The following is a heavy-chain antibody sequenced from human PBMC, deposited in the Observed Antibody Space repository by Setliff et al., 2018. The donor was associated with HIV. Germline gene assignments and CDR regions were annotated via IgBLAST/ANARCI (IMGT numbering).Heavy chain of an antibody. CDR3: AVDLGDYYYDTTDYYYGGGLGY. CDR2: IVVGSGNT. V-gene: IGHV1-58*01. CDR1: GFTFTSAA. D-gene: IGHD3-22*01. Sequence: SVKVSCKVSGFTFTSAAVQWVRQARGQRPEWIGWIVVGSGNTKYAQRFQERVTITRDMSTRTAYMELSSLRSEDTAVYYCAVDLGDYYYDTTDYYYGGGLGYWGQGTLVTVSS. J-gene: IGHJ4*02.